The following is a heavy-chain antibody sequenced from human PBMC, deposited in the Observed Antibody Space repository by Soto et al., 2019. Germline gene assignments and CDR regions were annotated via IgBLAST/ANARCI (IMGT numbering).Heavy chain of an antibody. CDR3: ARRIYSGYLDY. Sequence: QVQLVESGGGVVQPGRSLRLSCAVSGFTFSDYSIHWVRQAPGMGLEWVAVISSDGSNKYFADSVKGRFTISRDNSKNILYLQINSLRGDDTAVYYCARRIYSGYLDYWGQGTLVTVSS. D-gene: IGHD5-12*01. V-gene: IGHV3-30-3*01. J-gene: IGHJ4*02. CDR1: GFTFSDYS. CDR2: ISSDGSNK.